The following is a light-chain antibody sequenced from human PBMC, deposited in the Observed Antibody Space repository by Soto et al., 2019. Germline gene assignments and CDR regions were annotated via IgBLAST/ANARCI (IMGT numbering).Light chain of an antibody. V-gene: IGLV3-21*04. CDR3: KLWGSIGHHPVV. J-gene: IGLJ2*01. CDR2: YDS. CDR1: NIGSKS. Sequence: SYELTQPPSVSVAPGKTARITCGGNNIGSKSVHWYQQKPGQAPVLVIYYDSDRPSGIPERFSGSNSGNTATLTISRVEAGDEADYYYKLWGSIGHHPVVVGGGTKATVL.